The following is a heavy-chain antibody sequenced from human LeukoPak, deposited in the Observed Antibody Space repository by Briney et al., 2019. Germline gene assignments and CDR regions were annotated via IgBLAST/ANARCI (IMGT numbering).Heavy chain of an antibody. J-gene: IGHJ6*02. D-gene: IGHD6-19*01. V-gene: IGHV3-23*01. Sequence: PGGSLRLSCAASGFTFSSYAMSWVRQAPGKGLEWVSAISGSGGSTYYADSVKGRFTISRDNSKNTLYLQMNSLRAEDTAVYYCAGKTRYSSGWYEFGHYYFGMDVWGQGTTVTVSS. CDR1: GFTFSSYA. CDR3: AGKTRYSSGWYEFGHYYFGMDV. CDR2: ISGSGGST.